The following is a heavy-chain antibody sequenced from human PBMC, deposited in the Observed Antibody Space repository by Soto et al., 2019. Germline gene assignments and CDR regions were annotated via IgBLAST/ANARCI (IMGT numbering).Heavy chain of an antibody. D-gene: IGHD1-1*01. V-gene: IGHV3-30*03. CDR3: ARDLRYSYGMDV. Sequence: QVQLVESGGGVVQPGRSLRLSCAASGFTFTNYGMHWVRQTPGKGLERVAVISFDGNNKFYSDSVKGRFTISRDTSKSTLYLQLNSLRTEDTTVYYCARDLRYSYGMDVWGHGNTVTVSS. CDR2: ISFDGNNK. J-gene: IGHJ6*02. CDR1: GFTFTNYG.